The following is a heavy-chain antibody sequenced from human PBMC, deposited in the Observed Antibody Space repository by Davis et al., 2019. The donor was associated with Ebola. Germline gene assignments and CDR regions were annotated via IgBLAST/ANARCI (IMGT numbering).Heavy chain of an antibody. V-gene: IGHV3-48*02. CDR2: ISSSSSTI. D-gene: IGHD2-2*02. J-gene: IGHJ6*02. Sequence: GESLKISCAASGFTFSSYSMNWVRQAPGKGLEWVSYISSSSSTIYYADSVKGRFTISRDNAKNSLYLQMNSLRDEDTAVYYCTRLPDYPPGYCSSTSCYRYGGYYYYGMDVWGQGTTVTVSS. CDR3: TRLPDYPPGYCSSTSCYRYGGYYYYGMDV. CDR1: GFTFSSYS.